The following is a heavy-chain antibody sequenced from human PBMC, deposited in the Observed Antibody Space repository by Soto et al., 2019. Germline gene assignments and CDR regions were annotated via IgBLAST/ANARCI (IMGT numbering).Heavy chain of an antibody. CDR3: ARTLYGDNVDY. Sequence: GASVKVSCKASGYTFTSYAMHWVRQAPGQRLEWMGCINAGNGNTEYSQKFQGRVTMTRNTSISTAYMELSSLRSEDTAVYYCARTLYGDNVDYWGQGTLVTVSS. CDR1: GYTFTSYA. J-gene: IGHJ4*02. D-gene: IGHD4-17*01. V-gene: IGHV1-3*01. CDR2: INAGNGNT.